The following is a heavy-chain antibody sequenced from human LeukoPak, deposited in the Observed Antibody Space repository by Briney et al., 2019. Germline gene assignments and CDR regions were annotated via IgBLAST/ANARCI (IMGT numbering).Heavy chain of an antibody. V-gene: IGHV3-30*18. CDR2: ISYDGSNK. J-gene: IGHJ4*02. CDR3: AKGHIAVAGMYYFDY. Sequence: GGSLRLSCAASGFSFSIYGMHWVRQAPGEGLEWVALISYDGSNKYYGDSVKGRFTISRDNSKNTLYLQMNSLRAEDTAVYYCAKGHIAVAGMYYFDYWGQGTLVTVSS. D-gene: IGHD6-19*01. CDR1: GFSFSIYG.